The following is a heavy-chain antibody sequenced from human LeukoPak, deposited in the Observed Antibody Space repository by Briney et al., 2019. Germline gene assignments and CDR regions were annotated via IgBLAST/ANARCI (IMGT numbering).Heavy chain of an antibody. D-gene: IGHD2-2*02. CDR1: GGTFSSYA. Sequence: ASVKVSCKASGGTFSSYAMHWVRQAPGQRLEWMGWINAGNGNTKYSQKFQGRVTITRDTSASTAYMELSSLRSEDTAVYYCARDLHCSSTSCYINWFDPWGQGTLVTVSS. CDR2: INAGNGNT. J-gene: IGHJ5*02. CDR3: ARDLHCSSTSCYINWFDP. V-gene: IGHV1-3*01.